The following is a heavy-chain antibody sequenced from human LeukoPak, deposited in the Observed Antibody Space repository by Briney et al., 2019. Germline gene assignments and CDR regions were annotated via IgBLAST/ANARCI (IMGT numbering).Heavy chain of an antibody. D-gene: IGHD2-2*01. V-gene: IGHV4-38-2*01. CDR2: IYHTGSA. Sequence: SETLSLTCSVSGYSFTSGHYWGWIRQPPGKGLEWIANIYHTGSAHYNPSLRSRVTISVDTSKNQFSLKLSSVTAADTAVYYCARYCTSTTCILRGFDYWGQGTLVTVSS. CDR3: ARYCTSTTCILRGFDY. CDR1: GYSFTSGHY. J-gene: IGHJ4*02.